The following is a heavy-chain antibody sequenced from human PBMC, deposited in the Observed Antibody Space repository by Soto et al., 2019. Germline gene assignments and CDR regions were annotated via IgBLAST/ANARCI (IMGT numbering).Heavy chain of an antibody. CDR1: DGSISSRSYY. CDR3: ARRIGSGWFRAYYFVY. D-gene: IGHD6-19*01. CDR2: IYYSGST. V-gene: IGHV4-39*01. Sequence: GTPSLTCTVSDGSISSRSYYWGWIRQPPGKGLEWIGSIYYSGSTYYNPSLKSRVTISVDTSKNQFSLKLSSVTAADTAVYYCARRIGSGWFRAYYFVYWGQGTRVTVSS. J-gene: IGHJ4*02.